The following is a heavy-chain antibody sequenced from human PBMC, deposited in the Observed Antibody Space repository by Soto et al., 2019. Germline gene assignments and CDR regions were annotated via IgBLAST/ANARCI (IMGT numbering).Heavy chain of an antibody. D-gene: IGHD2-2*01. CDR3: ARGPEHFSSTSCYAGPGHHEIYNGFDP. J-gene: IGHJ5*02. CDR2: INPNSGGT. Sequence: ASVKVSCKASGYTFTGYYMHWVRQAPGQGLEWMGWINPNSGGTNYAQKFQGWVTMTRDTSISTAYMELSRLRSDDTAVYYCARGPEHFSSTSCYAGPGHHEIYNGFDPGGKGPLVTVS. V-gene: IGHV1-2*04. CDR1: GYTFTGYY.